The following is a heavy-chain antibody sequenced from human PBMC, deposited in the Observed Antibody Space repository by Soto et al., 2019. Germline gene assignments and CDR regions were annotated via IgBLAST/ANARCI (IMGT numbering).Heavy chain of an antibody. Sequence: SQTLSLTCAISGDSVSSNSAAWNWIRQSPSRGLEWLGRTYYRSKWYNDYAVSVKGRITINPDTSKNQFSLQLNSVTPEDTAVYYCARGSYPAGSGWYYGDYWGQGTLVTVSS. J-gene: IGHJ4*02. CDR3: ARGSYPAGSGWYYGDY. CDR2: TYYRSKWYN. D-gene: IGHD6-19*01. CDR1: GDSVSSNSAA. V-gene: IGHV6-1*01.